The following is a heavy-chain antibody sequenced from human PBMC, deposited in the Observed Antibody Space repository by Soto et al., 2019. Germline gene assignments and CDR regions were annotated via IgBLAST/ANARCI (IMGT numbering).Heavy chain of an antibody. CDR1: GYTFRSNA. Sequence: EVQLLESGGGLEQPGGSLRLSCAAYGYTFRSNAMSWVRQAPGKGLEWVSTISGGGGNTYYADSVKGRFTISRDSSKNTLNWHMNSLRAEDTAVYYCAKGGFDRYGVDAFDIWGQGTMVIASS. J-gene: IGHJ3*02. CDR2: ISGGGGNT. D-gene: IGHD4-17*01. V-gene: IGHV3-23*01. CDR3: AKGGFDRYGVDAFDI.